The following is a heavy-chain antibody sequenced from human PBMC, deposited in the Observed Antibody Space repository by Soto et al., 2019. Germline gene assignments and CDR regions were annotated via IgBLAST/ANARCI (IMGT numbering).Heavy chain of an antibody. J-gene: IGHJ5*02. CDR3: ARVFSDSSSFFDP. D-gene: IGHD6-13*01. Sequence: SETLSLTCTVSGGSISSGDYYWSWIRQHPGKGLEWIGYIYYSGRTYYNPSLKSRVTISVDTSKNQFSLKLSSVTAADTAVYYCARVFSDSSSFFDPWGQGTLVTVSS. CDR2: IYYSGRT. CDR1: GGSISSGDYY. V-gene: IGHV4-31*03.